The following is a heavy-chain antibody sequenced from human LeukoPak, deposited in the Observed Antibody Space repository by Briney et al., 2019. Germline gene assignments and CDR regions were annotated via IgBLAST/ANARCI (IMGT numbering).Heavy chain of an antibody. CDR2: ITSSSSSI. J-gene: IGHJ6*03. Sequence: LSLTCAVYGGSFSGYYWSWIRQTPGKGLEWISYITSSSSSIYYADSVKGRFTISRDNAKDSLYLQMNSLRAEDTAVYYCARDRSGTGYMDVWGKGTTVTVSS. V-gene: IGHV3-11*04. CDR3: ARDRSGTGYMDV. CDR1: GGSFSGYY. D-gene: IGHD2-8*02.